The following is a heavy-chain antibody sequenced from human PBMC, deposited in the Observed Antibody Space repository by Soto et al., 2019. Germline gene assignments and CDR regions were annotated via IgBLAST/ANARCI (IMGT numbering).Heavy chain of an antibody. D-gene: IGHD5-12*01. CDR2: ISYDGSNK. J-gene: IGHJ4*02. Sequence: GGSLRLSCAASGFTFSSYGMHWVRQAPGKGLEWVAVISYDGSNKYYADSVKGRFTISRDNSKNTLYLQMNSLRAEDTAVYYCAKATGALRGYFDYWGQGTLVTVSS. CDR1: GFTFSSYG. V-gene: IGHV3-30*18. CDR3: AKATGALRGYFDY.